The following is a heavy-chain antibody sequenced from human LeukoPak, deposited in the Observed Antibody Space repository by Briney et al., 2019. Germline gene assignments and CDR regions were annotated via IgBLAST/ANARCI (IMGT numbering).Heavy chain of an antibody. CDR3: ARSTWIQLWPFDY. J-gene: IGHJ4*02. D-gene: IGHD5-18*01. Sequence: GGSLRLSCAASGFTFSSYAMSWVCQAPGKGLEWVSAISGSGGSTYYADSVQGRFTISRDNSKNTLYLQMNSLRAEDTAVYYCARSTWIQLWPFDYWGQGTLVTVSS. CDR2: ISGSGGST. V-gene: IGHV3-23*01. CDR1: GFTFSSYA.